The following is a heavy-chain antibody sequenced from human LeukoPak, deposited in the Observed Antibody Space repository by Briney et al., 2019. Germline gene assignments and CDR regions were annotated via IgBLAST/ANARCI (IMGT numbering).Heavy chain of an antibody. CDR3: ARLGPTRPMIVVAPDY. CDR1: GYTFTSYG. Sequence: RASVKVSCKASGYTFTSYGISWVRRAPGQGLEWMGWISAYNGNTNYAQKLQGRVTMTTDTSTSTAYMELRSLRSDDTAVYYCARLGPTRPMIVVAPDYWGQGTLVTVSS. V-gene: IGHV1-18*01. CDR2: ISAYNGNT. D-gene: IGHD3-22*01. J-gene: IGHJ4*02.